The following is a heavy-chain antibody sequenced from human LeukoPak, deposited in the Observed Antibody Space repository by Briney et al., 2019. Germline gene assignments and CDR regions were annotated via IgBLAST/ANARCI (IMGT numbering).Heavy chain of an antibody. D-gene: IGHD3-22*01. CDR1: GGSISSGSYY. CDR3: ARDYGYYDSSGYRNYFDY. Sequence: PSETLSLTCTVSGGSISSGSYYWSWIRQPAGKGLEWIGRMYTSGSTNYNPSLKSRVTISVDTSKNQFSLKLSSVTAADTAVYYCARDYGYYDSSGYRNYFDYWGQGTLVTVSS. V-gene: IGHV4-61*02. J-gene: IGHJ4*02. CDR2: MYTSGST.